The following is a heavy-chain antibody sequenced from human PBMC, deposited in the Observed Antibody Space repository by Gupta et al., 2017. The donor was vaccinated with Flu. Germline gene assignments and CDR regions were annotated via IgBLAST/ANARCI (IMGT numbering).Heavy chain of an antibody. V-gene: IGHV4-31*03. D-gene: IGHD4-17*01. Sequence: HVQLQESGPGLVKPSQTLSLTCTVSGGSISSGGYYWSWIRQHPGKGLEWIGYIYYSGSTYYNPSLKSRVTISVDTSKNQFSLKLSSVTAADTAVYYCARDTGENQDAFDIWGQGTMVTVSS. J-gene: IGHJ3*02. CDR1: GGSISSGGYY. CDR3: ARDTGENQDAFDI. CDR2: IYYSGST.